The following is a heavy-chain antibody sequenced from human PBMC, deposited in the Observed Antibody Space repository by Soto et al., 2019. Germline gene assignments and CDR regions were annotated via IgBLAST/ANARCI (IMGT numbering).Heavy chain of an antibody. Sequence: SVKVSCKTSVGTFSSYAISWVRQAPGQGLEWMGGIIPIFGTANYAQKFQGRVTITADESTSTAYMELSSLRSEDTAVYYCAREQQQLVYYYYGMDVWGQGTTVTVSS. CDR1: VGTFSSYA. V-gene: IGHV1-69*13. CDR3: AREQQQLVYYYYGMDV. D-gene: IGHD6-13*01. CDR2: IIPIFGTA. J-gene: IGHJ6*02.